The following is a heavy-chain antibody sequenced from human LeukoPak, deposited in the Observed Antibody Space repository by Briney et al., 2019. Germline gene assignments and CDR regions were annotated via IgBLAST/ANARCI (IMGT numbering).Heavy chain of an antibody. CDR2: INTNTGNP. D-gene: IGHD2-15*01. J-gene: IGHJ4*02. CDR1: GYTFTSYA. V-gene: IGHV7-4-1*02. CDR3: ARVLYCSGSSCYSLRD. Sequence: GASVKVSCKASGYTFTSYAMNWVRQAPGQGLEWMGWINTNTGNPTYAQGFTGRSVFSLDTSVSTAYLQINSLKAEDTAVYYCARVLYCSGSSCYSLRDWGQGTLVTVSS.